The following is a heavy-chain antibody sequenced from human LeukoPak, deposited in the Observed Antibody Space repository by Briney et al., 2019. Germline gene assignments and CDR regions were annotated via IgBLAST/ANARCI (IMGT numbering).Heavy chain of an antibody. CDR1: GGSFSGYY. CDR2: INHSGST. J-gene: IGHJ4*02. Sequence: SETLSLTCAVYGGSFSGYYWSWIRQPPGKGLEWIGEINHSGSTNYNPSLKSRVTISVDTSKNQFSLKLSSVTAADTAVYYCARIIAAAGGDWGQGTLVTVSS. D-gene: IGHD6-13*01. V-gene: IGHV4-34*01. CDR3: ARIIAAAGGD.